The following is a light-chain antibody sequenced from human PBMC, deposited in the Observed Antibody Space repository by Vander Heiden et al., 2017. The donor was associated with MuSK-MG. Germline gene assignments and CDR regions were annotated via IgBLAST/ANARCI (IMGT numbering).Light chain of an antibody. CDR2: AAS. J-gene: IGKJ1*01. CDR3: QQSDSTPRT. V-gene: IGKV1-39*01. CDR1: QSISSY. Sequence: DIQMTQSPSSLSASVGDRVTITCRASQSISSYLNWYQQKPGKAPKLLIYAASSLQSGVPSRFSGSGSGTDFTLTISSLQPEDFATYYCQQSDSTPRTFDQGTKVXIK.